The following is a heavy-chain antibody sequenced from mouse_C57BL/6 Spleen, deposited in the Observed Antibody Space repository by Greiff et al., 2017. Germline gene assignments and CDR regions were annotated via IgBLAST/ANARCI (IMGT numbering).Heavy chain of an antibody. D-gene: IGHD1-1*01. J-gene: IGHJ3*01. CDR3: ARVDWFAY. V-gene: IGHV3-6*01. CDR1: GYSITSGYY. Sequence: EVQLVESGPGLVKPSQSLSLTCSVTGYSITSGYYWNWIRQFPGNKLEWMGYISYDGSNKYNPSLKNRISITRDTSKNQFFLKLNSVTTEDTATYYCARVDWFAYWGQGTLVTVSA. CDR2: ISYDGSN.